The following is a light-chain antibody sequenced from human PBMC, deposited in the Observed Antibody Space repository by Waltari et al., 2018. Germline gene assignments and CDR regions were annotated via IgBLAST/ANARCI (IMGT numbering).Light chain of an antibody. CDR1: QTVSKNY. Sequence: IVLTQSPGTLSLSPGERATLSCRASQTVSKNYLAWYQQKPGQAPRLLIDDASNRDTGIPDRFSGSGSGTDFTLTISRLEPEDFAVYYCQQCAISPLTFGGGTKVEI. V-gene: IGKV3-20*01. J-gene: IGKJ4*01. CDR3: QQCAISPLT. CDR2: DAS.